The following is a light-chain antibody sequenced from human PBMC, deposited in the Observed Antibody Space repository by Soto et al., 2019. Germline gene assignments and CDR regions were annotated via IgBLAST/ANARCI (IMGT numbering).Light chain of an antibody. CDR2: EVN. Sequence: QSALTQPPSASGSPGQSVTISCTGTSSDVGGYNYVSWYQQHPGKAPKLMIYEVNKRPSGVPDRFSGSKSGNTASLTVSGLQAEDEADYYCSSYAGSNNVVFGGGTKRTVL. CDR1: SSDVGGYNY. CDR3: SSYAGSNNVV. V-gene: IGLV2-8*01. J-gene: IGLJ3*02.